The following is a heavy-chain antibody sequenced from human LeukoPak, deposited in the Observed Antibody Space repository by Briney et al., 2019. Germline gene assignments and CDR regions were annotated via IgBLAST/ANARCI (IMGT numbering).Heavy chain of an antibody. D-gene: IGHD1-26*01. V-gene: IGHV3-7*01. CDR3: ARVQWELRGVGSYFEY. Sequence: GGSLGLSCVVSGFTFSSYWMSWVRQAPGKGLEWVANIKQDGSEKYYVDSVKGRFTMSRDSAKNSLYLQMNSLRAEDTAVYYCARVQWELRGVGSYFEYWGQGALVTVSS. CDR2: IKQDGSEK. CDR1: GFTFSSYW. J-gene: IGHJ4*02.